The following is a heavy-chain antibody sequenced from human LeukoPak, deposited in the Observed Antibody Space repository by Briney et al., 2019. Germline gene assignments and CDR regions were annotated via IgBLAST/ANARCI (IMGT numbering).Heavy chain of an antibody. CDR1: GYTCTSYG. J-gene: IGHJ4*02. D-gene: IGHD3-9*01. CDR3: ATTLLTGYYSFDY. Sequence: ASVKVSCKASGYTCTSYGISWVRQAPGQRLEWMGWISAYNGNTNYAQKLQGRVTMTTDTSTSTAYMELRSLRSDDTAVYYCATTLLTGYYSFDYWGQGTLVTVSS. V-gene: IGHV1-18*04. CDR2: ISAYNGNT.